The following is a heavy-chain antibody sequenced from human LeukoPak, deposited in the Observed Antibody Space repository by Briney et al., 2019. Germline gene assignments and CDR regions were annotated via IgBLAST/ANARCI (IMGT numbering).Heavy chain of an antibody. CDR2: ISYDGSNK. D-gene: IGHD2-8*01. J-gene: IGHJ6*03. Sequence: PGGSLRLSCTASGFTFSSYGMHWVRQAPGKGLEWVAVISYDGSNKYYADSVKGRFTISRDNSKNTLYLQMNSPRAEDTAVYYCAKGGDYCTNGVCPYYYYYYMDVWGKGTTVTVSS. CDR3: AKGGDYCTNGVCPYYYYYYMDV. CDR1: GFTFSSYG. V-gene: IGHV3-30*18.